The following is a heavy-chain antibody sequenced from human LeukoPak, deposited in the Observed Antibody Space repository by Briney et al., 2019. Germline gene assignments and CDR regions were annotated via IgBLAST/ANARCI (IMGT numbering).Heavy chain of an antibody. CDR3: ARVYSSDNWFDP. J-gene: IGHJ5*02. CDR1: GGSISSTNW. CDR2: IYHSGST. V-gene: IGHV4-4*02. D-gene: IGHD6-19*01. Sequence: SETLSLTCAVSGGSISSTNWWSWVRQPPGKGLGWIGEIYHSGSTNYNPSLKSRVTISVDKSKNQLSLKLRSVTAADTAVYYCARVYSSDNWFDPWGQGTLVTVSS.